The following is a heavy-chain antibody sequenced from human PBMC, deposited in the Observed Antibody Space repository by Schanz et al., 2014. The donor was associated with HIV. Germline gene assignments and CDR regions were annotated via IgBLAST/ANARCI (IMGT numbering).Heavy chain of an antibody. V-gene: IGHV3-33*05. Sequence: QVQLVESGGGVVQPGTSLRLSCAASGVPFRNYGMHWVRQAPGKGLEWVAVTLHDGSGTYYADSVRGRFNISRDNSNNTLYLQMNNLRREDTAVYFCARDQTTINYYYYALDVWGQGTTVTVTS. D-gene: IGHD1-1*01. CDR2: TLHDGSGT. CDR1: GVPFRNYG. J-gene: IGHJ6*02. CDR3: ARDQTTINYYYYALDV.